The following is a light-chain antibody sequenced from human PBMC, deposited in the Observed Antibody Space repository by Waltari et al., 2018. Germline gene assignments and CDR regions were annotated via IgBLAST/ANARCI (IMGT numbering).Light chain of an antibody. CDR3: HQYYTTPHT. CDR2: WAS. J-gene: IGKJ2*01. Sequence: DIVMTQSPDSLALSLGERATTNCKSSQSVLYSSNNKNYLAWYQQKPGQPPKLLIYWASTRESGVPDRFSGGGSGTDFTLTISSLQVEDVAVYYCHQYYTTPHTFGQGTKLEIK. CDR1: QSVLYSSNNKNY. V-gene: IGKV4-1*01.